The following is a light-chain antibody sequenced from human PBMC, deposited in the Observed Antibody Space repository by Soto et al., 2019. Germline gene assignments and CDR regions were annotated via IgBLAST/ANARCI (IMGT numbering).Light chain of an antibody. J-gene: IGKJ1*01. V-gene: IGKV3-20*01. CDR2: GAS. CDR1: QSVSSSH. Sequence: EIVLTQSPGTLSLSPGDRATLSCRASQSVSSSHLAWYQQKPGQAPRLLIYGASSRATGIPDRFSGSGSGTDFTLTISRLEPEDFAVYYCQQYGSSFGQGTKVDIK. CDR3: QQYGSS.